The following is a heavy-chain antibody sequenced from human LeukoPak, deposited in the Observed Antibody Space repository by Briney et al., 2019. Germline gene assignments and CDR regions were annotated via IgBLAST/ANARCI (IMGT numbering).Heavy chain of an antibody. CDR1: GFTFRTYG. CDR2: IRYDGSDK. V-gene: IGHV3-30*02. Sequence: GGSLRLSCAASGFTFRTYGMHWVRQAPGKGLEWVASIRYDGSDKYYADAVKGRFTISRDNSKNTLYLQMNSLRAEDTAVYYCARSNQADDYWGQGTLVTVSS. J-gene: IGHJ4*02. CDR3: ARSNQADDY. D-gene: IGHD4-11*01.